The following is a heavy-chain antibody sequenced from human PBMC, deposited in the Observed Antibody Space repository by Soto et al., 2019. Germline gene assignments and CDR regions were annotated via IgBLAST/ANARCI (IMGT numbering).Heavy chain of an antibody. CDR2: ISYDGSNK. V-gene: IGHV3-30-3*01. CDR3: ARVPHSSGWIDY. CDR1: GFTFSSYA. J-gene: IGHJ4*02. Sequence: PGGSLRLSCAASGFTFSSYAMHWVRQAPGKGLEWVAVISYDGSNKYYADSVKGRFTISRDNSKNTLYLQMNSLRAEDTAVYYCARVPHSSGWIDYWGQGTLVTVSS. D-gene: IGHD6-19*01.